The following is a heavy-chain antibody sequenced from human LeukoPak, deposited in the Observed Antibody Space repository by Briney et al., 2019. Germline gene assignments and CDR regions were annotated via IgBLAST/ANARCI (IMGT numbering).Heavy chain of an antibody. CDR1: GYTFTGYY. CDR2: INLNSGGT. CDR3: ARVKVDTVTTSKQHFYYSYYYIDV. J-gene: IGHJ6*03. V-gene: IGHV1-2*02. Sequence: GASVKVSCKASGYTFTGYYMHWVRQAPGQGLEWMGWINLNSGGTNYAQKFQGRVTMTRDTSISTAYMELIRLRSDDTAVYYCARVKVDTVTTSKQHFYYSYYYIDVWDKGTTVTVSS. D-gene: IGHD4-17*01.